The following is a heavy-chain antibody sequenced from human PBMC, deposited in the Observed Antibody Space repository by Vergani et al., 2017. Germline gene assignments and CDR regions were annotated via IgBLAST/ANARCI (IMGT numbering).Heavy chain of an antibody. D-gene: IGHD6-13*01. V-gene: IGHV1-2*02. J-gene: IGHJ5*02. CDR2: INPNSGGT. CDR1: GYTLTGYY. Sequence: QVQLVQSGAEVKKPGASVKVFLKAFGYTLTGYYMHRVRQAPGQGLEWMGWINPNSGGTNYAQKFQGRVTMTRDTSISTAYMELSRLRSDDTAVYYCARDRRIAAAGTSWFDPWGQGTLVTVSS. CDR3: ARDRRIAAAGTSWFDP.